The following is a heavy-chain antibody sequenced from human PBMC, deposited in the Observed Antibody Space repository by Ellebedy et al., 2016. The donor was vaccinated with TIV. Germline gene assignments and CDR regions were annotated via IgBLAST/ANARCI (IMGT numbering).Heavy chain of an antibody. CDR3: ARRLVAAISWFDP. V-gene: IGHV2-26*01. D-gene: IGHD5-12*01. CDR2: IFSDDEK. Sequence: SGPTLVKPTETPTLTCTVSGFSLNNTRIGMSWIRQTPGKALEWLALIFSDDEKFYSTSLKSRLAISKDTSNSQVVLTMTNMDPVDTATYYCARRLVAAISWFDPWGQGTLVTVTS. CDR1: GFSLNNTRIG. J-gene: IGHJ5*02.